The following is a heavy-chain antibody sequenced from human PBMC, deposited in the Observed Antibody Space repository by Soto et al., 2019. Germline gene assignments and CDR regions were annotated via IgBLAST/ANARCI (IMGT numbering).Heavy chain of an antibody. Sequence: PSETLSLTCTVSGGSISSYYWSWIRQPPGKGLEWIGYIYYSGSTNYNPSPKSRVTISVDTSKNQFSLKLSSVTAADTAVYYCAREFAVYYDSSGAFQHWGQGTLVTVSS. CDR3: AREFAVYYDSSGAFQH. D-gene: IGHD3-22*01. CDR1: GGSISSYY. J-gene: IGHJ1*01. CDR2: IYYSGST. V-gene: IGHV4-59*01.